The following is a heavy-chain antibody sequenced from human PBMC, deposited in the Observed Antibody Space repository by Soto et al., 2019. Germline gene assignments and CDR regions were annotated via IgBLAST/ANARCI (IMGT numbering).Heavy chain of an antibody. CDR1: GFTFSDYY. Sequence: QVQLVESGGGLVKPGGSLRLSCAASGFTFSDYYMSWIRQATGKGLEWVSYISSSGSTIYYADSVKGRFTISRDNAKNSLYLRMNSLRAEDTAVYYCARIPSSHVDTAMVGDYWGQGTLVSVSS. CDR2: ISSSGSTI. V-gene: IGHV3-11*01. J-gene: IGHJ4*02. CDR3: ARIPSSHVDTAMVGDY. D-gene: IGHD5-18*01.